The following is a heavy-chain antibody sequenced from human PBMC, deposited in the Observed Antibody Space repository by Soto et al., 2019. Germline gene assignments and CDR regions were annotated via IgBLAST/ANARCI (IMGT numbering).Heavy chain of an antibody. CDR1: GYTFTSYG. CDR2: ISAYNGNT. Sequence: ASVKVSCKASGYTFTSYGISWVRQAPGQGLEWMGWISAYNGNTNYAQKPQGRVTMTTDTSTSTAYMELRSLRSDDTAVYYCARDDDYVWGSYRYGMDVWGQGTTVTVSS. V-gene: IGHV1-18*01. J-gene: IGHJ6*02. D-gene: IGHD3-16*02. CDR3: ARDDDYVWGSYRYGMDV.